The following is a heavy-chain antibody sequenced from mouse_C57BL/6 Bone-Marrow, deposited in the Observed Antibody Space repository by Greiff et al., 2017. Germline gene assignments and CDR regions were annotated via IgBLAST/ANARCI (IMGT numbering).Heavy chain of an antibody. V-gene: IGHV1-81*01. CDR1: GYPFTSYG. CDR3: DITTLEAFSKYFDY. D-gene: IGHD1-1*01. CDR2: IYPRSGNT. Sequence: QVQLKHSGAELARPGASVKLSCKASGYPFTSYGISWVKQRTGQGLEWIGEIYPRSGNTYYNKKFKGKATLTADNSSSKAYMELRSLTSEYSAVYFCDITTLEAFSKYFDYWGQGTTLTVSS. J-gene: IGHJ2*01.